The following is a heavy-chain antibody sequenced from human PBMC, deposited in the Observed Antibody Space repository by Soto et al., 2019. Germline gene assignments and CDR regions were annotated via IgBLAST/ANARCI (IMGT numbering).Heavy chain of an antibody. J-gene: IGHJ4*02. Sequence: EVQLVESGGGFVEPGGSLRLSCAASGFTFSAYWMYWVRQAPGKGLEWVANIKQDGSEIYYVDSVKGRFTISRDNAENSLYLQMNSLRAEDTAVYYCARDPVCSGGSCYDYWGQGTLVTVTS. CDR2: IKQDGSEI. CDR1: GFTFSAYW. D-gene: IGHD2-15*01. V-gene: IGHV3-7*01. CDR3: ARDPVCSGGSCYDY.